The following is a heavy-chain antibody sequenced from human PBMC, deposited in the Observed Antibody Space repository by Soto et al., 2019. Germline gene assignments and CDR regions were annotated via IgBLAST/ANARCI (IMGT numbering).Heavy chain of an antibody. V-gene: IGHV3-30-3*01. CDR3: ARGTRGSWDAFDI. J-gene: IGHJ3*02. CDR2: ISYDGSNK. D-gene: IGHD1-26*01. Sequence: QVQLVESGGGVVQPGRSLRLSRAASGFTFSSYAMHWVRQAPGKGLEWVAVISYDGSNKYYADSVKGRFTISRDNSKNTLYLQMNSLRAEDTAVYYCARGTRGSWDAFDIWGQGTMVTVSS. CDR1: GFTFSSYA.